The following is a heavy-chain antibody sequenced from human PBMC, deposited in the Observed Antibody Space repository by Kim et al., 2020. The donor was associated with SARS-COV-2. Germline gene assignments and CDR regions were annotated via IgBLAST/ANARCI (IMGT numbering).Heavy chain of an antibody. Sequence: GGSLRLSCAASGFTFSSYEMNWVRQAPGKGLEWVSYISSSGSTIYYADSVKGRFTISRDNAKNSLYLQMNSLRAEDTAVYYCARGRGITIFGVTHQYFDYWGQGTLVTVSS. V-gene: IGHV3-48*03. D-gene: IGHD3-3*01. CDR1: GFTFSSYE. CDR3: ARGRGITIFGVTHQYFDY. CDR2: ISSSGSTI. J-gene: IGHJ4*02.